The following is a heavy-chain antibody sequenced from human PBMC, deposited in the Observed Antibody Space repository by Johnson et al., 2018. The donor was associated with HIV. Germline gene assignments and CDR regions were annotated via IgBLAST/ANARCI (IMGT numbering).Heavy chain of an antibody. CDR1: RFTFRDYY. V-gene: IGHV3-30-3*01. CDR3: ASTSSGWFYAFDI. J-gene: IGHJ3*02. D-gene: IGHD6-19*01. CDR2: ISYDGSNK. Sequence: QVQLVESGGGVVQPGGSLRLPCAASRFTFRDYYISWIRQPPGKGLEWVAVISYDGSNKSSAAPVKGRFTISRDNSKNTLYLQMNSLRAEDTAVYYCASTSSGWFYAFDIWGQGTMVTVSS.